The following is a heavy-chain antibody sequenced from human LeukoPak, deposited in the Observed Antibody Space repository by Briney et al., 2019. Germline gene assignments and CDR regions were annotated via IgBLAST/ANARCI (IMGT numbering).Heavy chain of an antibody. CDR2: IYHSGST. J-gene: IGHJ5*02. CDR1: GGSISSGGYS. D-gene: IGHD2-2*01. Sequence: SETLSLTCAVSGGSISSGGYSWSWIRQPPGKGLEWIGYIYHSGSTYYNPSLKSRVTISVDRSKNQFSLKLNSVTAADTAVYYCARGTIVIPSTIPGHNWFDPWSQGTLVTVSS. V-gene: IGHV4-30-2*01. CDR3: ARGTIVIPSTIPGHNWFDP.